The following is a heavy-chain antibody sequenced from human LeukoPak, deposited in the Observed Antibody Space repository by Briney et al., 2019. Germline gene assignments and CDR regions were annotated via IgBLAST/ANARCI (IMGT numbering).Heavy chain of an antibody. V-gene: IGHV4-34*01. CDR2: INHSGST. Sequence: PSETLSLTCAVYGGSFSGYYWSWIRQPPGKGLEWIGEINHSGSTNYNPSLKSRVTISVDTSKNQFSLKLSSVTAADTAVYYCARAFVVRGMNWFDPWGQETLVTVSS. J-gene: IGHJ5*02. CDR1: GGSFSGYY. CDR3: ARAFVVRGMNWFDP. D-gene: IGHD3-10*01.